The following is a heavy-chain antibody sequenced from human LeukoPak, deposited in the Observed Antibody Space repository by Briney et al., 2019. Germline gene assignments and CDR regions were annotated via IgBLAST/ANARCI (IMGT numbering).Heavy chain of an antibody. CDR1: GFTLSSYA. CDR3: ARVRYYYDCSGAEYYFDY. V-gene: IGHV3-64*01. Sequence: PGGSLRLSCAASGFTLSSYAMHWVRQAPGKGLEYVSAISSNEGSTYYANSVKGRFTLSRDNSKNTLYLQMGSLRAEDMAVYYGARVRYYYDCSGAEYYFDYWGQGTLVTVSS. J-gene: IGHJ4*02. D-gene: IGHD3-22*01. CDR2: ISSNEGST.